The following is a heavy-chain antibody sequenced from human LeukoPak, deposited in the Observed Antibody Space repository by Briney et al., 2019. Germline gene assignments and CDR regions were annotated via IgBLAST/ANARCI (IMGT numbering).Heavy chain of an antibody. D-gene: IGHD2-2*01. Sequence: GGSLRLSCAASGFTFSSYWMSWVRQAPGKGLEWVANIKQDGSEKYYVDSVKGRFTISRDNAKNSLYLQMNSLRAEDTAVYYCARPLRPGAAIGGGYFDYWGQGTLVTVSS. CDR2: IKQDGSEK. CDR1: GFTFSSYW. V-gene: IGHV3-7*03. J-gene: IGHJ4*02. CDR3: ARPLRPGAAIGGGYFDY.